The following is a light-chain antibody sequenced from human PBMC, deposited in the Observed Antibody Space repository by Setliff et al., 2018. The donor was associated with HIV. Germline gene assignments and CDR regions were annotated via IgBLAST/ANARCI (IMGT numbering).Light chain of an antibody. V-gene: IGLV2-14*01. CDR2: EVS. CDR3: SSYRGTLEEV. CDR1: TSDIGGYNY. J-gene: IGLJ1*01. Sequence: QSVLAQPASVSGSPGQSITISCTGTTSDIGGYNYVSWYQLLPGKASKVLIYEVSNRPSGISNRFSGSKSGNTASLTISGLQAEDEADYYCSSYRGTLEEVFGTGTKVNVL.